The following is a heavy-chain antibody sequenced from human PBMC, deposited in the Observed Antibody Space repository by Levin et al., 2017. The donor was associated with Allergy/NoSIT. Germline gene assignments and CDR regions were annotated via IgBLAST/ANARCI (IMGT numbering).Heavy chain of an antibody. J-gene: IGHJ4*02. Sequence: RPGGSLRLSCAASGFTFSNAWMSWVRQAPGKGLEWVGRIKSKTDGGTTDYAAPVKGRFTISRDDSKNTLYLQMNSLKTEDTAVYYCTTDWAKSSGYDYVVGCGYWGQGTLVTVSS. CDR2: IKSKTDGGTT. CDR1: GFTFSNAW. CDR3: TTDWAKSSGYDYVVGCGY. D-gene: IGHD5-12*01. V-gene: IGHV3-15*01.